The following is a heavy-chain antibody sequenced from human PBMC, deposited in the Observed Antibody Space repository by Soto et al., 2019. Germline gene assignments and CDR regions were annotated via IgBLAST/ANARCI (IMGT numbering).Heavy chain of an antibody. Sequence: GGSLRLSCAASGFTFSSYAMSWVRQAPGKGLEWVSAISGSGGSTYYADSVKGRFTISRDNSASTAYMELSSLRSEDTAVYYCARVGVAGIAAAWGQGTLVTVSS. CDR1: GFTFSSYA. CDR2: ISGSGGST. V-gene: IGHV3-23*01. CDR3: ARVGVAGIAAA. J-gene: IGHJ5*02. D-gene: IGHD6-13*01.